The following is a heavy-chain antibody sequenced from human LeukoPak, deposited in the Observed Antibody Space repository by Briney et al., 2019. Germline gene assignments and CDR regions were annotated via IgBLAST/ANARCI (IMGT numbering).Heavy chain of an antibody. Sequence: SEILSLTCTVSGGSISSGGYYWSWIRQHPEKGLEWIGYIYYSGSTYYNPSLKSRVTISVDTSKNQFSLKLSSVTAADTAVYYCAGDTAMAPLHFDYWGQGTLVTVSS. CDR3: AGDTAMAPLHFDY. CDR1: GGSISSGGYY. D-gene: IGHD5-18*01. V-gene: IGHV4-31*03. J-gene: IGHJ4*02. CDR2: IYYSGST.